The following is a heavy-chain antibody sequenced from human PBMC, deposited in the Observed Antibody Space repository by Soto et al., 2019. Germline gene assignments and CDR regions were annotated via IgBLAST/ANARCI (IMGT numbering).Heavy chain of an antibody. Sequence: PGGSLRLSCAVSGFTFADYAVHWVRQSAGKGLEWVSFINADGSEKYYADSVRGRSTISRDNSKDSFYLQMNSLRLEDTAMYYCAKAKFYYDSSPYDSWGQGTLVTVSS. V-gene: IGHV3-43D*04. J-gene: IGHJ4*02. D-gene: IGHD3-22*01. CDR1: GFTFADYA. CDR2: INADGSEK. CDR3: AKAKFYYDSSPYDS.